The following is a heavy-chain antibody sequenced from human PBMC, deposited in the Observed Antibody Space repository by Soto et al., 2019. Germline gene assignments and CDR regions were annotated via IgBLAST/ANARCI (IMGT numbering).Heavy chain of an antibody. Sequence: GGSLRLSCAASGFTFSSYWMSWVRQAPGKGLEWVANIKRDGSEKYYVDSVKGRFTISRDDAKNSVYLQMNSLRAEDTAVYYCARDSVVAWHGSGNYYNGLLDYWGQGALVTVSS. D-gene: IGHD3-10*01. V-gene: IGHV3-7*01. CDR3: ARDSVVAWHGSGNYYNGLLDY. CDR1: GFTFSSYW. CDR2: IKRDGSEK. J-gene: IGHJ4*02.